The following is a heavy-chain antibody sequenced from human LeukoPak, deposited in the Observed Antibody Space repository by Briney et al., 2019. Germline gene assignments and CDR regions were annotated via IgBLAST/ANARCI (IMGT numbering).Heavy chain of an antibody. CDR2: IGGSGGST. CDR3: AKSVESAVTTNPYFDY. D-gene: IGHD4-17*01. V-gene: IGHV3-23*01. J-gene: IGHJ4*02. Sequence: GSRRLSGAASGFTFSNDAMRWVRRAPGRGLEWVSVIGGSGGSTYYADSGKGRFTIPRDNSKNTLYLQMNSLRAEDRAVYYCAKSVESAVTTNPYFDYWGQGTLVTVSS. CDR1: GFTFSNDA.